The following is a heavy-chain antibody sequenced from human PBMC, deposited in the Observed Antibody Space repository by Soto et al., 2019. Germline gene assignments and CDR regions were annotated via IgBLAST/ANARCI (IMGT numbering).Heavy chain of an antibody. D-gene: IGHD3-10*01. CDR3: TKGLLKYYASGSYYFDS. Sequence: GGSLRLSCAASGFTFGSYGIHWVRQAPGKGLEWVSLISYDGSSKYYADSVKGRFTISRDNSKSTLYLQMNSLGAEDTAVYYCTKGLLKYYASGSYYFDSWGQGTLVTVSS. V-gene: IGHV3-30*18. CDR2: ISYDGSSK. CDR1: GFTFGSYG. J-gene: IGHJ4*02.